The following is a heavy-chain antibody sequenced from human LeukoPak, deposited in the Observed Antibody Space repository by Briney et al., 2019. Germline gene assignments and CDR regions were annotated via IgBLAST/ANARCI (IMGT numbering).Heavy chain of an antibody. Sequence: GGSLKLSCAASGFTFSGSAMHWVRQAPGKGLEWVSYISSSGSTIYYADSVKGRFTISRDNSKNTLYLQMNSLRAEDTAVYYCAKGGNIVVVTAIFDYWGQGTLVTVSS. CDR1: GFTFSGSA. J-gene: IGHJ4*02. D-gene: IGHD2-21*02. V-gene: IGHV3-23*01. CDR3: AKGGNIVVVTAIFDY. CDR2: ISSSGSTI.